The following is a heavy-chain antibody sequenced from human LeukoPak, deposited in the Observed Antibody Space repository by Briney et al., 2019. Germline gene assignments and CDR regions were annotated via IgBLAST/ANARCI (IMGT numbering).Heavy chain of an antibody. J-gene: IGHJ5*02. D-gene: IGHD3-9*01. CDR1: GGSISSSSDY. CDR3: AREADILTGYSTNWFDP. Sequence: SETLSLTCTVSGGSISSSSDYWGWIRQAPGKGLEWIGSIYYHENTYYNSSLKSRVTISVDTSKNQFSLKLNSVTAADTAVYFCAREADILTGYSTNWFDPWGQGTLVTVXS. CDR2: IYYHENT. V-gene: IGHV4-39*02.